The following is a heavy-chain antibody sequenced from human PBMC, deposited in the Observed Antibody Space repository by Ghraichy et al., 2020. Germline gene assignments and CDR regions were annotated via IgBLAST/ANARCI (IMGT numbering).Heavy chain of an antibody. CDR1: GGSISSGYYS. V-gene: IGHV4-30-4*08. CDR3: ARVAFGYKIDY. J-gene: IGHJ4*02. CDR2: VHYSGNT. Sequence: LNISCTVSGGSISSGYYSWSWIRQPPGKGLEWIGYVHYSGNTYYNSSLQSRVSISVDTTKNQFSLNLRSVTAADTAVYYCARVAFGYKIDYWGQGTLIPVSS. D-gene: IGHD5-24*01.